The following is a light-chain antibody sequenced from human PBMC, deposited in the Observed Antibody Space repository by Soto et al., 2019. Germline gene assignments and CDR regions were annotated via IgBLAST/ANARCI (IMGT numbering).Light chain of an antibody. V-gene: IGLV2-8*01. CDR2: EVS. Sequence: QSVLTQPPSASGSPGQSVTISCAGTSSDVGGYNYVSWYQQYPGKVPKLMIYEVSERPSGVPDRFSGSKSGNTASLTVSGLQAEDEADYYCFSHKRGDSHVFGTGTKVTVL. CDR1: SSDVGGYNY. J-gene: IGLJ1*01. CDR3: FSHKRGDSHV.